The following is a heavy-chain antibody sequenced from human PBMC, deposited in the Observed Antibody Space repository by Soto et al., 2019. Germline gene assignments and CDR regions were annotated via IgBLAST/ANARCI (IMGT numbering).Heavy chain of an antibody. CDR3: AKRRNRYYYYGMDV. CDR1: GGTFSSYA. CDR2: IIPIFGTA. Sequence: SVKVSCKASGGTFSSYAISWVRQAPGQGLEWMGGIIPIFGTANYAQKFQGRVTITADESTSTAYMELSSLRSEDTAVYYCAKRRNRYYYYGMDVWGQGTTVTVSS. J-gene: IGHJ6*02. D-gene: IGHD6-25*01. V-gene: IGHV1-69*13.